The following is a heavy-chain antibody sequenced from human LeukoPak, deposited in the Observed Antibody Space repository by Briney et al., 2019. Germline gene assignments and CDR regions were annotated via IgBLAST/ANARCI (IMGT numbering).Heavy chain of an antibody. Sequence: GGSLRLSCAASGFTFSSYAMSWVRQAPGKGLEWVSAISGSGGSTYYADSVKGRFTISRDNSKNTRYMQMNSLRAEATAVYYCASLLAVAGTGDYWGQGTLVTVSS. J-gene: IGHJ4*02. CDR2: ISGSGGST. V-gene: IGHV3-23*01. CDR1: GFTFSSYA. D-gene: IGHD6-19*01. CDR3: ASLLAVAGTGDY.